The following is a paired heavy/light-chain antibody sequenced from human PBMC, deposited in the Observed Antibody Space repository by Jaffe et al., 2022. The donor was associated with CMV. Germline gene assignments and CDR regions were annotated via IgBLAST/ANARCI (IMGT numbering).Heavy chain of an antibody. Sequence: QVQLQESGPGLVKPSETLSLTCTVSGGSISGFYWNWIRQPAGKGLEWIGHIYSSGSTNYNPSLQSRVTMSVDTSKNQISLRLSSVTAADTAVYYCARDNSGGYNWFDPWGQGTLVSVSS. CDR3: ARDNSGGYNWFDP. D-gene: IGHD2-15*01. V-gene: IGHV4-4*07. CDR1: GGSISGFY. J-gene: IGHJ5*02. CDR2: IYSSGST.
Light chain of an antibody. CDR2: AGS. CDR1: QGIGTW. V-gene: IGKV1-12*01. CDR3: QQTHSFPLT. Sequence: DIQMTQSPSSVSASVGDRVTITCRASQGIGTWVAWYLQKPGKAPKLLIYAGSSLQSGVPSRFSGSRSGTDFTLTISSLQPEDFATYYCQQTHSFPLTFGGGTKVDIK. J-gene: IGKJ4*01.